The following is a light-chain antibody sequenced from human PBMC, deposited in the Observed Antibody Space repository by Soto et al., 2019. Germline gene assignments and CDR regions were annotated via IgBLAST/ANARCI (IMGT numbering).Light chain of an antibody. CDR1: SSDVGSHNL. CDR3: CSYGGSRAV. Sequence: QYALTQPASVSGSPGQSITISCTGTSSDVGSHNLVSWYQQHPGQAPKLMIYEVTKRPLRVSTRFSASKSGNTASLTISGLQAEDEADYYCCSYGGSRAVFGGGTQLTVL. J-gene: IGLJ7*01. CDR2: EVT. V-gene: IGLV2-23*02.